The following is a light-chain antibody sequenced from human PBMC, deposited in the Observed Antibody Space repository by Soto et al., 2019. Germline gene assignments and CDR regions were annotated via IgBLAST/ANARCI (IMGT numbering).Light chain of an antibody. CDR1: QSVSSY. CDR2: DAS. Sequence: EIVLTQSPATLSLSPGERATLSCRASQSVSSYLAWYQQKPGQAPRLLIYDASNRATGTPDRFSGSGSGTDFTLTISRLEPEDFTVYYCQQYGSSPLTFGGGTTVEIK. J-gene: IGKJ4*01. V-gene: IGKV3-20*01. CDR3: QQYGSSPLT.